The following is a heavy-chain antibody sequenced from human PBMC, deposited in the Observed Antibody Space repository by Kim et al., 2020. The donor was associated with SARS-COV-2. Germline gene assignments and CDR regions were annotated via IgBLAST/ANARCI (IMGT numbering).Heavy chain of an antibody. CDR3: ARDQVVPPHYYMDV. CDR1: GGSFSGYY. Sequence: SETLSLTCAVYGGSFSGYYWSWIRQPPGKGLEWIGEINHSGSTNYNPSLKSRVTISVDTPKNQFSLKLSSVTAADTAVYYCARDQVVPPHYYMDVWGKGTTVTVSS. V-gene: IGHV4-34*01. D-gene: IGHD2-2*01. J-gene: IGHJ6*03. CDR2: INHSGST.